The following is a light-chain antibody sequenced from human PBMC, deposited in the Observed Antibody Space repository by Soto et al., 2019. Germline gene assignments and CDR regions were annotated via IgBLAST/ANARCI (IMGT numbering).Light chain of an antibody. CDR1: QSVSNN. V-gene: IGKV3-15*01. Sequence: EIVMTQSPATLSVSPGERATLSCRASQSVSNNLAWYQQKPGQAPRLLIYGASTRATGIPARFSGSGSGTDFTLTISSLQSEDFAVYYCQQYNNWHPYTFGQGTKLEIK. J-gene: IGKJ2*01. CDR2: GAS. CDR3: QQYNNWHPYT.